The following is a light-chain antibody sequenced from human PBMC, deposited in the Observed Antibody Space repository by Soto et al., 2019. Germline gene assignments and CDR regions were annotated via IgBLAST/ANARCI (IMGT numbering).Light chain of an antibody. J-gene: IGLJ1*01. Sequence: QSVLTQPPSVSGAPVQRVTISCTGRSSNIGAGYDVHWYQQLPGTAPKLLIYGNSNRPSGVPDRFSGSKSGTSASLAITGLQAEDEADYYCQSYDSSLSGYVFGTGTKVTVL. CDR3: QSYDSSLSGYV. CDR2: GNS. CDR1: SSNIGAGYD. V-gene: IGLV1-40*01.